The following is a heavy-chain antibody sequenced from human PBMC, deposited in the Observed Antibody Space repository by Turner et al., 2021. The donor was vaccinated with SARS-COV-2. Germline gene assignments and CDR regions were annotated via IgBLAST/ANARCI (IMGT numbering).Heavy chain of an antibody. D-gene: IGHD3-3*01. J-gene: IGHJ4*02. CDR1: GFTLSTYS. CDR2: MSGTTTTI. CDR3: ASEHYDVWSGYLY. Sequence: VQLVASGVGLVQPGGSLRLSFSASGFTLSTYSMSWVRQAPGKGPEWVSYMSGTTTTIYYADSVKGRFTISRDNAKNSLYLQMNNLRAEDTAMYYCASEHYDVWSGYLYWGQGTLVTVSS. V-gene: IGHV3-48*01.